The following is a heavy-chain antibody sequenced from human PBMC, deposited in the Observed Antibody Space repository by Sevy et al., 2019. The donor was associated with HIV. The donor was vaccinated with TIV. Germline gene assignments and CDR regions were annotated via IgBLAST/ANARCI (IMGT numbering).Heavy chain of an antibody. CDR2: IFYSGST. J-gene: IGHJ4*02. D-gene: IGHD3-22*01. CDR1: GGSISSGDYY. Sequence: SETLSLTCTVSGGSISSGDYYWSWIRQPPGKGLEWIGYIFYSGSTYFNPSLKSRVTISLDRSKSQFSLRLSSVTAADTAVFYCARQRASSGYFYFDSWGQGTLVTVSS. V-gene: IGHV4-30-4*01. CDR3: ARQRASSGYFYFDS.